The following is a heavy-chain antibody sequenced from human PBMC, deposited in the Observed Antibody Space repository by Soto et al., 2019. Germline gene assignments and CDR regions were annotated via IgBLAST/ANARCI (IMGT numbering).Heavy chain of an antibody. CDR1: GFTFSSYA. CDR2: ISYDGINE. CDR3: ARDRVVTGIGETDY. D-gene: IGHD2-21*02. Sequence: QVQLVESGGGVVQPGRSLRLSCAASGFTFSSYALYWVRQAPGKGLEWVAVISYDGINEYYADSVKGRFTISRDTSKNTLYLQMNSLRAEDTALYYCARDRVVTGIGETDYWGQGTLVTVSS. J-gene: IGHJ4*02. V-gene: IGHV3-30-3*01.